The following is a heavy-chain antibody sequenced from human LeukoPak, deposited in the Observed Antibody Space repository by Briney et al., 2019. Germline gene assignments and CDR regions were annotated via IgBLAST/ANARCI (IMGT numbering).Heavy chain of an antibody. J-gene: IGHJ6*03. V-gene: IGHV3-21*01. Sequence: GGSLRLSCVASGFSFSRYSMNWVRQAPGKGLEWVSSMSISTSTFIYYADSVKGRFTISRDNAKTSLYLQMNSLRDEDTAVYYCARDPYSGNYGDYYYYYYMDVWGKGTTVTISS. CDR3: ARDPYSGNYGDYYYYYYMDV. CDR2: MSISTSTFI. D-gene: IGHD1-26*01. CDR1: GFSFSRYS.